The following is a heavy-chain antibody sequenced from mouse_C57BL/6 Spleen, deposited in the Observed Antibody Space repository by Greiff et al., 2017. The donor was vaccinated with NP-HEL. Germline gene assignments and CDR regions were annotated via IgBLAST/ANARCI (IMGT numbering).Heavy chain of an antibody. J-gene: IGHJ4*01. CDR1: GFTFSDYY. Sequence: EVQRVESGGGLVQPGGSLKLSCAASGFTFSDYYMYWVRQTPEKRLEWVAYISNGGGSTNYPDTVKGRFTISIDNAKNTLYLQMSRLKSEDTAMYYCARRGYYSNYEDYAMDYWGQGTSVTVSS. D-gene: IGHD2-5*01. CDR3: ARRGYYSNYEDYAMDY. V-gene: IGHV5-12*01. CDR2: ISNGGGST.